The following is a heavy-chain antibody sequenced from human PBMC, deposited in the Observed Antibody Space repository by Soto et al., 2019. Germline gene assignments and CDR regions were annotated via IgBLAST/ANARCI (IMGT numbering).Heavy chain of an antibody. Sequence: GGSLTLSSAGSEFTFSSRWMSSVRQAPGKGLEWVANIKQDGSEKYYVDSVKGRFTISRDNAKNSLYLQMNSLRAEDTAVYYCARDGQLVINYFDYWGQGTLVTVSS. V-gene: IGHV3-7*01. CDR1: EFTFSSRW. CDR3: ARDGQLVINYFDY. D-gene: IGHD6-13*01. CDR2: IKQDGSEK. J-gene: IGHJ4*02.